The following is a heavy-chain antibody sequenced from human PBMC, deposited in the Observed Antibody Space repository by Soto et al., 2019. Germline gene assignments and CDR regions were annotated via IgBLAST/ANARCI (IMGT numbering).Heavy chain of an antibody. V-gene: IGHV3-30-3*01. CDR1: GFTLSSYA. Sequence: VGSLRLSCAASGFTLSSYAMHWVRQAPGKGLEWVAVISYDGSNKYYADSVKGRFTISRDNSKNTLYLQMNSLRAEDTAVYYCARTAIAVAGIPSPLDYWGQGTLVTVSS. D-gene: IGHD6-19*01. J-gene: IGHJ4*02. CDR2: ISYDGSNK. CDR3: ARTAIAVAGIPSPLDY.